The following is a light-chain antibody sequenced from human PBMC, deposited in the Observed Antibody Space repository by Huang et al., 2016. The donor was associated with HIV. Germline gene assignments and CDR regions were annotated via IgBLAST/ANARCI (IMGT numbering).Light chain of an antibody. CDR3: QQYNRYST. J-gene: IGKJ1*01. V-gene: IGKV1-5*03. CDR2: KAS. CDR1: QNIVTW. Sequence: DIQMTQSPSTLSASVGDRVSITCRASQNIVTWLAWYQQKPGKAPKLLSYKASLLQTGVPSRFSGSGSGTEFTLTISSLQPDDFATYYCQQYNRYSTFGQGTKVEIK.